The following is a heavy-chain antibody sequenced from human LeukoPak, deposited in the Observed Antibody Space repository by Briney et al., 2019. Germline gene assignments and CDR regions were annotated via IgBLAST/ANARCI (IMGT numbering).Heavy chain of an antibody. CDR3: ARDFIHRSGEAGY. Sequence: GGSLRLSCAASGFTFSDYYMSWIRQAPGKGLEWISYISTGSSSTKYADSVRGRFTISRDNAKNSLYLQMNSLRAEDTAVYYCARDFIHRSGEAGYWGQGTLVTVSS. D-gene: IGHD3-22*01. CDR2: ISTGSSST. CDR1: GFTFSDYY. V-gene: IGHV3-11*05. J-gene: IGHJ4*02.